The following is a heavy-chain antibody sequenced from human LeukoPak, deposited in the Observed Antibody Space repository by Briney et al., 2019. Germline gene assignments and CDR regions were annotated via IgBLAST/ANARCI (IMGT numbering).Heavy chain of an antibody. CDR3: ARDLTTVTTAFFVY. V-gene: IGHV3-21*06. CDR2: ISSSSTYI. CDR1: GFTFSSYS. Sequence: GGSLRLSCAASGFTFSSYSMNWDRQAPGKGLEWVSSISSSSTYIYYADSVKGRFTISRDNAKNSLYLQMNNLRAEDTAVYYCARDLTTVTTAFFVYWGQGALVTVSS. D-gene: IGHD4-11*01. J-gene: IGHJ4*02.